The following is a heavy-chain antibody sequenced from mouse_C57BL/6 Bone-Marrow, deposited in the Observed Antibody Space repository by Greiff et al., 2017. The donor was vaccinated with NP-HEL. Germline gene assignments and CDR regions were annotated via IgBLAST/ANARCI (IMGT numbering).Heavy chain of an antibody. CDR1: GYTFTGYW. Sequence: VHLQQSGAELMKPGASVKLSCKATGYTFTGYWIEWVKQRPGHGLEWIGEILPGSGSTNYNEKFKGKATFTADTSSNTAYMQLSSLTTEDSAIYYCARSPLLLLRFYYFDYWGQGTTLTVSS. CDR3: ARSPLLLLRFYYFDY. J-gene: IGHJ2*01. V-gene: IGHV1-9*01. CDR2: ILPGSGST. D-gene: IGHD1-1*01.